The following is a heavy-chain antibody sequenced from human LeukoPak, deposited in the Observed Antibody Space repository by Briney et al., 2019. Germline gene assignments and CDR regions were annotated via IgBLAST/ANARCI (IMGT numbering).Heavy chain of an antibody. CDR1: GFTFDDYG. Sequence: PGGSLRLSCAVSGFTFDDYGMSWVRQVPGEGLEWVSGINWNGGSTGYADSVKGRFTISRDNAKKSVYLKMDNLRGDDTALYYCARDYCAGDCYPFDYWGQGILVTVSS. V-gene: IGHV3-20*04. CDR3: ARDYCAGDCYPFDY. J-gene: IGHJ4*02. D-gene: IGHD2-21*02. CDR2: INWNGGST.